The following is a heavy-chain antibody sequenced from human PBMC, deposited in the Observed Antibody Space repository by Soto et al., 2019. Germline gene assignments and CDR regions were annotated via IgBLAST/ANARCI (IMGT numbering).Heavy chain of an antibody. Sequence: PAGSLRLSLAASGSTFSSYDIHWVRQATGECLEWVSAIGTAGDTYYPGSVKGRFTISRENAKNSLYLQMNSLRAGDTAVYYCARAPRDYDSSGYYAGFDYWGQGALVTVSS. CDR2: IGTAGDT. CDR1: GSTFSSYD. CDR3: ARAPRDYDSSGYYAGFDY. D-gene: IGHD3-22*01. V-gene: IGHV3-13*01. J-gene: IGHJ4*02.